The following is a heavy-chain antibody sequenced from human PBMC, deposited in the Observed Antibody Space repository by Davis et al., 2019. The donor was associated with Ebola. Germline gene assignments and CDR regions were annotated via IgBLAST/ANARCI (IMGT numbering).Heavy chain of an antibody. J-gene: IGHJ4*02. V-gene: IGHV3-23*01. CDR2: LRGSGGTT. CDR3: AKHNIQTGYYFDY. Sequence: DSPTISCASSGFPFANHAMSRVPQAPGKGLEWLATLRGSGGTTYYADSVQGRIIVSRDNSKDTLFLQIDSLRAEDTAIYYCAKHNIQTGYYFDYWGQGTLVTVSS. D-gene: IGHD3-9*01. CDR1: GFPFANHA.